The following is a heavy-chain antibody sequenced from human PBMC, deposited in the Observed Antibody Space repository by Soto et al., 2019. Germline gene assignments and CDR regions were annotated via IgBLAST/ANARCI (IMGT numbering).Heavy chain of an antibody. V-gene: IGHV4-59*01. CDR1: GGSISSYY. J-gene: IGHJ6*02. D-gene: IGHD5-12*01. CDR3: ATRYSGYDWGNYYYYGTDV. CDR2: IYYSGST. Sequence: PSETLSLTCTVSGGSISSYYWSWIRQPPGKGLEWIGYIYYSGSTNYNPSLKSRVTISVDTSKNQFSLKLSSVTAADTAVYYCATRYSGYDWGNYYYYGTDVWGQGTTVTVS.